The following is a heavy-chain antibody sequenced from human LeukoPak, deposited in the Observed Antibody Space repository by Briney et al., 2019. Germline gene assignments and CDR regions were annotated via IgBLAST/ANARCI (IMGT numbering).Heavy chain of an antibody. CDR2: ISGYNGNT. D-gene: IGHD5-18*01. J-gene: IGHJ4*02. CDR1: GYTFSSYG. CDR3: VRQVDITMALPDY. Sequence: ASVKVSCKASGYTFSSYGITWVRQAPGQGLEWMGWISGYNGNTKYAQKLQSRVTLTTDTSTTTAYMELRSLRSDDTAVYYCVRQVDITMALPDYWGQGTLVTVSS. V-gene: IGHV1-18*01.